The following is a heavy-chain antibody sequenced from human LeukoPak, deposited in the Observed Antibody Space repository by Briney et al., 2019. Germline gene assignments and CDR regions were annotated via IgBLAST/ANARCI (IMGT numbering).Heavy chain of an antibody. CDR2: ISYSGST. J-gene: IGHJ5*02. CDR1: GGSISSYY. D-gene: IGHD3-9*01. V-gene: IGHV4-59*08. Sequence: PSETLSLTCTVSGGSISSYYWSWIRQPPGKGLEWIGYISYSGSTNYIPSLKSRVTISLDTSKNQFSLKLNSVTAADTAVYYCARTATNYDILTGYNNRFDPWGQGTLVTVSS. CDR3: ARTATNYDILTGYNNRFDP.